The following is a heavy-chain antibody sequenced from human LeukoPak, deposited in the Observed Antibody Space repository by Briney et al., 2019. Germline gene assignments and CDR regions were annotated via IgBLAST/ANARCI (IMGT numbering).Heavy chain of an antibody. CDR3: ARDYDKVVIAVAGTPVVPSNRDYYYYGMDV. D-gene: IGHD6-19*01. J-gene: IGHJ6*02. CDR2: ITYDGSNK. CDR1: GFTVSSYS. V-gene: IGHV3-30-3*01. Sequence: GRSLTLSCAASGFTVSSYSMRWVRQPPGKGLEWVAVITYDGSNKYYADSVKGRSTISKENSKNTQYLQMHSLRAEDTAVYYCARDYDKVVIAVAGTPVVPSNRDYYYYGMDVWGQGTTVTVSS.